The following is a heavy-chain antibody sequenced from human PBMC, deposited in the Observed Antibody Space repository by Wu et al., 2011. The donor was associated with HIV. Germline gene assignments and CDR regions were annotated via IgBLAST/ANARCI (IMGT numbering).Heavy chain of an antibody. V-gene: IGHV1-69*14. J-gene: IGHJ6*02. Sequence: QVQLVQSGAEVKKPGSSVKVSCKASGGTFSSYAISWVRQAPGQGLEWMGGIIPIFGTTNYAQKFQGRVTITADKSTSTAYMDLSSLKSEDTAVYYCAQSSPYPDYYGMDVWGQGTTVTVSS. CDR1: GGTFSSYA. CDR3: AQSSPYPDYYGMDV. CDR2: IIPIFGTT.